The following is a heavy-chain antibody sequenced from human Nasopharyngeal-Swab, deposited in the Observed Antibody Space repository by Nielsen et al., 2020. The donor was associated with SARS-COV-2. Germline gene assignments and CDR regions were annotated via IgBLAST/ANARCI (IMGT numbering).Heavy chain of an antibody. Sequence: SETLSLTCAVYGGSFSSYYWSWIRQPAGKGLEWIGRIYTSGSTNYNPSLKSRVTISVDTSKNQFSLKLSSVTAADTAVYYCATGHLPLAYYDSSAHGWYWGQGTLVTVSS. CDR2: IYTSGST. J-gene: IGHJ4*02. V-gene: IGHV4-59*10. CDR3: ATGHLPLAYYDSSAHGWY. D-gene: IGHD3-22*01. CDR1: GGSFSSYY.